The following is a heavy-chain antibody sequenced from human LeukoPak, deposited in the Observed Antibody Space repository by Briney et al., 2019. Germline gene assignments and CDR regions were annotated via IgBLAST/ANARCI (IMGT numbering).Heavy chain of an antibody. CDR2: IYYNGNT. Sequence: SETLSLTCSVSDGSINSYYWNWIRRPPGKGLEWLGYIYYNGNTNYSPSLKSRVTISVDTSKNQFSLKLSSVTAADTAVYYCARTLAAGSYYYYYGMDVWGQGTTVTVSS. CDR1: DGSINSYY. CDR3: ARTLAAGSYYYYYGMDV. J-gene: IGHJ6*02. V-gene: IGHV4-59*12. D-gene: IGHD6-13*01.